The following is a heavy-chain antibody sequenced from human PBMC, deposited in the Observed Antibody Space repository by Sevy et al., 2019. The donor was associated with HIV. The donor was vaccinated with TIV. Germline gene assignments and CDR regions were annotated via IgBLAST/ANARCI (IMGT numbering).Heavy chain of an antibody. D-gene: IGHD1-20*01. V-gene: IGHV1-18*01. CDR3: ARHRITGTTRNCYYYGMDV. CDR1: GYTFTSYG. J-gene: IGHJ6*02. Sequence: ASVKVSCKASGYTFTSYGISWVRQAPGQGLEWMGWISAYNGNTNYAQKLQGRVTMTTDTSTSTAYMELRSLRTDDTAVYYCARHRITGTTRNCYYYGMDVWGQGTTVTVSS. CDR2: ISAYNGNT.